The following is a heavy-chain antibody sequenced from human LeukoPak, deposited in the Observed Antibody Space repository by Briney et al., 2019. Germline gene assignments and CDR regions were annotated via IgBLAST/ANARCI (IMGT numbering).Heavy chain of an antibody. CDR1: GGSISSSSYY. CDR2: IYYSGST. D-gene: IGHD3-10*01. V-gene: IGHV4-39*01. CDR3: ARHSLTWFGELLNFDY. Sequence: PSETPSLTCTVSGGSISSSSYYWGWIRQPPGKGLEWIGSIYYSGSTYYNPSLKSRVTISVDTSKNQFSLKLSSVTAADTAVYYCARHSLTWFGELLNFDYWGQGTLVTVSS. J-gene: IGHJ4*02.